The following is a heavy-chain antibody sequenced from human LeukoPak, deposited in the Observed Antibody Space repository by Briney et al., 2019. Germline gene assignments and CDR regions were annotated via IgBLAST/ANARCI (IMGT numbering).Heavy chain of an antibody. V-gene: IGHV1-2*02. Sequence: ASVKVSCKASGYTFTGYYMHWVQQAPGQGLEWMGWINPNSGGTNYAQKFQGRVTMTRDTSISTAYMELSRLRSDDTAVYYCARDRVTRGYSYGYPYWGQGTLVTVSS. CDR3: ARDRVTRGYSYGYPY. CDR2: INPNSGGT. D-gene: IGHD5-18*01. J-gene: IGHJ4*02. CDR1: GYTFTGYY.